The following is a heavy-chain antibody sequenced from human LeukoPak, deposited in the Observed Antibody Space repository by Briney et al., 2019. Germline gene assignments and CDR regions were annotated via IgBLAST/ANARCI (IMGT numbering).Heavy chain of an antibody. CDR3: ARALGGYSYGRFDY. CDR2: IYYSGST. J-gene: IGHJ4*02. V-gene: IGHV4-59*12. Sequence: PSETLSLTCTVSGGSISSYYWSWIRQPPGKGLEWIGYIYYSGSTNYNPSLKSRVTISVDTSKNQFSLKLSSVTAADTAVYYCARALGGYSYGRFDYWGQGTLVTVSS. D-gene: IGHD5-18*01. CDR1: GGSISSYY.